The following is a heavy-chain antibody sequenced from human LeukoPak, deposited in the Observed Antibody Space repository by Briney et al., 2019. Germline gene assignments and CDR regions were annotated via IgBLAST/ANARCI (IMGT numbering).Heavy chain of an antibody. J-gene: IGHJ4*02. CDR2: ISSSSSTI. CDR3: ARDRAHSSSSGLDY. V-gene: IGHV3-48*01. D-gene: IGHD6-13*01. Sequence: GGSLRLSCAASGFTVNSNYMNWVRQAPGKGLEWVSYISSSSSTIYYADSVKGRFTISRDNAKNSLYLQMNSLRAEDTAVYYCARDRAHSSSSGLDYWGQGTLVTVSS. CDR1: GFTVNSNY.